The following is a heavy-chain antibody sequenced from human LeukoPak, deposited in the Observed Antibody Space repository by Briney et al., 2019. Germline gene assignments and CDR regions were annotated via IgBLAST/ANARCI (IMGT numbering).Heavy chain of an antibody. J-gene: IGHJ1*01. CDR2: IYYSGSS. CDR1: GVPISSYY. V-gene: IGHV4-59*01. Sequence: PSETLSLTCTVSGVPISSYYWSWIRQPPGKGLEWIGYIYYSGSSNYNPSLRSRVTISVDTSNNQFSLKLSSVTAADTAVYYCARNAEYFQHWGQGTLVTVSS. CDR3: ARNAEYFQH.